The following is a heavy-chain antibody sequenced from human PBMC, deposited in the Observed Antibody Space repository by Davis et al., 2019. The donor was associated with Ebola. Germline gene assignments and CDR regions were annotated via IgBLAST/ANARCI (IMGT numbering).Heavy chain of an antibody. J-gene: IGHJ4*02. CDR2: ISSSSSYI. V-gene: IGHV3-21*01. Sequence: GESLKISCAASGFTFSSYSMNWVRQAPGKGLEWVSSISSSSSYIYYADSVKGRFTISRENAKNSLYLQMNSLRAGDTAVYYCARGQWLTRFDYWGQGTLVTVSS. CDR3: ARGQWLTRFDY. CDR1: GFTFSSYS. D-gene: IGHD6-19*01.